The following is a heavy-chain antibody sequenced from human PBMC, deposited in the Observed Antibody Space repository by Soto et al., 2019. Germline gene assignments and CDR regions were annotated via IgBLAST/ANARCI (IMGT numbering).Heavy chain of an antibody. CDR2: ISGYNGNT. J-gene: IGHJ4*02. D-gene: IGHD3-10*01. CDR3: ARGWGEY. Sequence: QVQLVQSGAEVKMPGASVKVSCKASGYTFTSYGISWVRQDPGQGLEWLGWISGYNGNTKYAQKFQGRVTMTTDTSKSTAYMELRSLGSDDTAMYYCARGWGEYWGQGTLVTVSS. V-gene: IGHV1-18*01. CDR1: GYTFTSYG.